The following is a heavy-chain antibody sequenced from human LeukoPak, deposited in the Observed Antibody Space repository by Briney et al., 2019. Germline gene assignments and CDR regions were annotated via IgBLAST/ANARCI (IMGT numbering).Heavy chain of an antibody. CDR1: GFTFSSYW. V-gene: IGHV3-74*01. D-gene: IGHD3-22*01. Sequence: GGSLRLSCAASGFTFSSYWMLWVRQTPGQGLVWVSRISPDGSSTSYADSVKGRFTISRDNTKNTLYLQMNSLRAEDTAVYYCANINYYDSSGYSPSFDYWGQGTLVTVSS. CDR3: ANINYYDSSGYSPSFDY. J-gene: IGHJ4*02. CDR2: ISPDGSST.